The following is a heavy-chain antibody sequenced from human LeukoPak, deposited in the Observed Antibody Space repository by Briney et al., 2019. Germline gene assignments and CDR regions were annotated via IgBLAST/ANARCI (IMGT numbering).Heavy chain of an antibody. V-gene: IGHV4-30-2*01. CDR3: ARVGILRLRYFDL. J-gene: IGHJ2*01. Sequence: SETLSLTCAVSGGSISSGGYSWSWIRQPPGKGLEWIGYIYHSGSTYYNPSLKSRVTISVDTSKNQFSLKLSSVTAADTAVHYCARVGILRLRYFDLWGRGTLVTVSS. D-gene: IGHD3-16*01. CDR1: GGSISSGGYS. CDR2: IYHSGST.